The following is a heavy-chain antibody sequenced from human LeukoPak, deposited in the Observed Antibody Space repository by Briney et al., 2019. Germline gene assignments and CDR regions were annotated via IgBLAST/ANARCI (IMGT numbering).Heavy chain of an antibody. V-gene: IGHV3-23*01. CDR3: AKLGGQEVYNYYVGV. J-gene: IGHJ6*03. CDR2: IIDSGDIT. D-gene: IGHD3-16*01. CDR1: GFTFSSYA. Sequence: GGSLRLSCEASGFTFSSYAMSWVRQAPGKGLEWVSAIIDSGDITYYANTVKGRFTMSRENSKNTMYLKMTSLKAEDTAVYYCAKLGGQEVYNYYVGVWGKGTTVAVSS.